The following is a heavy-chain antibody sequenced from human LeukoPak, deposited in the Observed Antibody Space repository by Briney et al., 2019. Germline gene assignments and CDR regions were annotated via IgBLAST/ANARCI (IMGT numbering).Heavy chain of an antibody. D-gene: IGHD7-27*01. CDR2: ISTSGGIT. CDR3: AKDNWEMDY. CDR1: GFTFSSYA. Sequence: SGGSLRLSCAASGFTFSSYAMSWVRQAPGKGLEWVSSISTSGGITYYADSVRGRFTISRDNSKNTLYLQMNSLSAEDTALYFCAKDNWEMDYWGQGTLVTVSS. V-gene: IGHV3-23*01. J-gene: IGHJ4*02.